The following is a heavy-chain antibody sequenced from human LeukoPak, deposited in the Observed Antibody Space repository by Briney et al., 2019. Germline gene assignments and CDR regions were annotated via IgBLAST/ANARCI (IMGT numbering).Heavy chain of an antibody. CDR2: IRYDGSNK. J-gene: IGHJ4*02. V-gene: IGHV3-30*02. D-gene: IGHD1-26*01. Sequence: GSLRLSCAASGFTFSSYGMHWVRQAPGRGLEWVAFIRYDGSNKYYADSVKGRFTTSRDNSKNTLYLQMNSLRAEDTAVYYCAKDGPSGSYSSYYFDYWGQGTLVTVSS. CDR1: GFTFSSYG. CDR3: AKDGPSGSYSSYYFDY.